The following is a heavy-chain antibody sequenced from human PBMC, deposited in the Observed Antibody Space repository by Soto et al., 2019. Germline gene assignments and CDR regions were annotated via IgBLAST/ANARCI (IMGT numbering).Heavy chain of an antibody. Sequence: QVQLVQSGAEVKKPGSSVKVSCKASGGTFSSYAISWVRQAPGQGLEWMGGIIPIFGTANYAQKCQGRATITADESTSTAYMELSSLRSEDTAVYYCAAPYGSGSYYNGFDYWGQGTLVTVSS. D-gene: IGHD3-10*01. V-gene: IGHV1-69*12. J-gene: IGHJ4*02. CDR1: GGTFSSYA. CDR3: AAPYGSGSYYNGFDY. CDR2: IIPIFGTA.